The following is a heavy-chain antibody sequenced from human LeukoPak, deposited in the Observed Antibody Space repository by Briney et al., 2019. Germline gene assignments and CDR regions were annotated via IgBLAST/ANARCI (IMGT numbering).Heavy chain of an antibody. CDR2: IYSGGNT. CDR1: GFTVSSIH. J-gene: IGHJ3*02. V-gene: IGHV3-53*01. CDR3: ARELCRDSFDN. Sequence: GGSLRLSCAASGFTVSSIHMSWVRQAPGEGLEWVSVIYSGGNTYYADSVKGRFTISRDNSKNTLYLQMNNLRAEDTAVYYCARELCRDSFDNWGQGTKVTVSS. D-gene: IGHD2-15*01.